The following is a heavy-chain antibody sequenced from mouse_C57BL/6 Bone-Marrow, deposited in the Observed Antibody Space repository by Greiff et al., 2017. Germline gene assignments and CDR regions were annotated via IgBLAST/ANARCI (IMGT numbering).Heavy chain of an antibody. J-gene: IGHJ4*01. V-gene: IGHV1-55*01. CDR1: GYTFTSYW. CDR2: IYPGSGST. CDR3: ARGGGSSYEGYYAMDY. Sequence: QVHVKQPGAELVKPGASVKMSCKASGYTFTSYWITWVKQRPGQGLEWIGDIYPGSGSTNYNEKFKSKATLTVDTSSSTAYMQLSSLTSEDSAVYYCARGGGSSYEGYYAMDYWGQGTSVTVSS. D-gene: IGHD1-1*01.